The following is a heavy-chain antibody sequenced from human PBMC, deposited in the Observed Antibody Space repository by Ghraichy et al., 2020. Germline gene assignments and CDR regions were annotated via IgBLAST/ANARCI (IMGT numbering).Heavy chain of an antibody. D-gene: IGHD5-12*01. CDR2: IWYDGSNK. Sequence: GGSLRLSCAASGFTFSSYGMHWVRQAPGKGLEWVAVIWYDGSNKYYADSVKGRFTISRDNSKNTLYLQMNSLRAEDTAVYYCARARGYSGYDQMDVWGQGTTVTVSS. CDR3: ARARGYSGYDQMDV. V-gene: IGHV3-33*01. CDR1: GFTFSSYG. J-gene: IGHJ6*02.